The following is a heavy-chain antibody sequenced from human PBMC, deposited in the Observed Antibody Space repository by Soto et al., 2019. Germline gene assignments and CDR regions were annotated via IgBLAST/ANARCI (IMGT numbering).Heavy chain of an antibody. CDR1: GGTFSSYT. CDR3: ARTVVAASNAFDI. Sequence: SVKVSCKASGGTFSSYTISWVRQAPGQGLEWMGRIIPILGIANYAQKFQGRVTITADKSTSTAYMELSSLRSEDTAVYYCARTVVAASNAFDIWGQGTMVTVSS. D-gene: IGHD2-15*01. J-gene: IGHJ3*02. CDR2: IIPILGIA. V-gene: IGHV1-69*02.